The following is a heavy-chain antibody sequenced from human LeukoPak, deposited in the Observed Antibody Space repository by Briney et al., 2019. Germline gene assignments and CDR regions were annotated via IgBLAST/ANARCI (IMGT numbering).Heavy chain of an antibody. CDR3: AREDDSSGFDY. CDR1: GYTFTSYG. Sequence: GASVKVSCKASGYTFTSYGISWVRQAPGQGLEWMGWISAYNGNTNYAQKLQGRVTMTTDTSTSTGYMELRSLRSDDTAVYYCAREDDSSGFDYWGQGTLVTVSS. CDR2: ISAYNGNT. V-gene: IGHV1-18*01. D-gene: IGHD3-22*01. J-gene: IGHJ4*02.